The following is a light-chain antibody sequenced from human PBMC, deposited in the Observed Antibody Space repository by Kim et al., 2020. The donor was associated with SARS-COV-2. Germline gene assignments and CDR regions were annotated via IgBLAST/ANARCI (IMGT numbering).Light chain of an antibody. V-gene: IGLV1-47*01. CDR2: ENS. CDR3: ATWDDIQDGPV. Sequence: GHGATPSCSSSNPIDRNKYVYLYQHPPGKAPKLLIYENSQPPSGVPDRFSGSKSGTSASLAISGLQSEDEADYYCATWDDIQDGPVFGGGTQLTVL. CDR1: NPIDRNKY. J-gene: IGLJ3*02.